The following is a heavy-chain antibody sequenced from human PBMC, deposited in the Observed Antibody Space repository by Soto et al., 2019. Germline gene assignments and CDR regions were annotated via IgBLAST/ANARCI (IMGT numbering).Heavy chain of an antibody. D-gene: IGHD6-6*01. V-gene: IGHV1-69*13. CDR3: ARGVVSSSGGPYFDY. CDR2: IIPIFGTA. J-gene: IGHJ4*02. Sequence: GASVKVSCKASGGTFSSYAISWVRQAPGQGLEWMGGIIPIFGTANYAQKFQGRVTITADESTSRAYMELSSLRSEDTAVYYCARGVVSSSGGPYFDYWGQGTLVTVSS. CDR1: GGTFSSYA.